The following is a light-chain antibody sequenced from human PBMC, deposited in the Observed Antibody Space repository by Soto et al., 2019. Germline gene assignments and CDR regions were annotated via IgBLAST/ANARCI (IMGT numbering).Light chain of an antibody. J-gene: IGKJ1*01. V-gene: IGKV1-39*01. CDR1: QSISSY. CDR3: PQSYSSPPT. CDR2: AAS. Sequence: DSLMTQSPSSLSASVGDRVTITCRASQSISSYLNWYQQKPGKAPKLLIYAASSLQSGVPSRFSGSRSGPDFTLTISSLQPEDFATYYCPQSYSSPPTFGQGTKVDIK.